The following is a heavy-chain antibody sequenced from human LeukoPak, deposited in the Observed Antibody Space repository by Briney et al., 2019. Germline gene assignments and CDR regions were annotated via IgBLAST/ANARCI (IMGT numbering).Heavy chain of an antibody. Sequence: GASVKVSCKASGYTFTGYYMHWVRQAPGQGLEWMGWISAYNGNTNYAQKLQGRVTMTTDTSTSTAYMELRSLRSDDTAVYYCARVRLRLYYYMDIWGRGTTVTISS. D-gene: IGHD5-12*01. CDR3: ARVRLRLYYYMDI. CDR1: GYTFTGYY. CDR2: ISAYNGNT. J-gene: IGHJ6*03. V-gene: IGHV1-18*04.